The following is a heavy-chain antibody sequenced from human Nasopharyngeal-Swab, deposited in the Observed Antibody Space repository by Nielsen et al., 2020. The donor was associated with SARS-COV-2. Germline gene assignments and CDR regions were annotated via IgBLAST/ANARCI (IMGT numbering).Heavy chain of an antibody. Sequence: SVQVSCKASGGTFSSYAISWVRQAPGQGLEWMGRIIPILGIANYAQKFQGRVTITADKSTSTAYMELSSLRSEDTAVYYCEREGGPYDYVWGSYRYTGEDTLLDYWGQGTLVTVSS. CDR2: IIPILGIA. J-gene: IGHJ4*02. V-gene: IGHV1-69*04. CDR3: EREGGPYDYVWGSYRYTGEDTLLDY. CDR1: GGTFSSYA. D-gene: IGHD3-16*02.